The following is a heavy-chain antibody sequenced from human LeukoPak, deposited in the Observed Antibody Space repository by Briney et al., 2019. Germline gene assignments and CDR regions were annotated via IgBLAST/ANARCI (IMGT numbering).Heavy chain of an antibody. CDR3: ARVGIYCSSTSCQYYFDC. D-gene: IGHD2-2*01. J-gene: IGHJ4*02. CDR1: GGSFSGYY. V-gene: IGHV4-34*01. Sequence: SETLSLTCAVYGGSFSGYYWSWIRQPPGKGLEWIGEINHSGSTNYNPSLKSRVTISVDTSKNQFSLKLSSVTAADTAVYYCARVGIYCSSTSCQYYFDCWGQGTLVTVSS. CDR2: INHSGST.